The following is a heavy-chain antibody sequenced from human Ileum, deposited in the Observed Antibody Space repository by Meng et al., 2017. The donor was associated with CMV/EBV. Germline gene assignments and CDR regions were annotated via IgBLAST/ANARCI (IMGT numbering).Heavy chain of an antibody. D-gene: IGHD4-17*01. CDR1: GFTFSSYW. Sequence: GESLKISCAASGFTFSSYWMSWVRQAPGKGLEWVANIKQDGSEKYYVDSVKGRFTISRDNAKNSLYLKMNSLRAEDTAVYYCARDWRMDYGDYGAYWGQGTLVTVSS. J-gene: IGHJ4*02. V-gene: IGHV3-7*01. CDR3: ARDWRMDYGDYGAY. CDR2: IKQDGSEK.